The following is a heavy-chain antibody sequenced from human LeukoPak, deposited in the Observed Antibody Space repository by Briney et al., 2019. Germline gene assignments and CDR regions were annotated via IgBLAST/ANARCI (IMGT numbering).Heavy chain of an antibody. J-gene: IGHJ4*02. CDR1: GFTFSSYG. Sequence: GGSLRLSCAASGFTFSSYGMHWVRQAPGKGLEWVAVISYDGSYKYYADSVKGRFTISRDNSKNTLYLQMNSLRTEDTAVYYCAKDISPGGKSPYFDYWGQGTLVTVSS. V-gene: IGHV3-30*18. CDR2: ISYDGSYK. CDR3: AKDISPGGKSPYFDY. D-gene: IGHD4-23*01.